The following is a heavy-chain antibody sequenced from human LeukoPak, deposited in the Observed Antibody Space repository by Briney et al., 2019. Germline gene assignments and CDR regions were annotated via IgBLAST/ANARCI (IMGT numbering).Heavy chain of an antibody. CDR1: GGSFSGYY. D-gene: IGHD2-8*01. J-gene: IGHJ5*02. CDR3: ARSIPAIVLMVYARPGGWFDP. CDR2: INHSGST. V-gene: IGHV4-34*01. Sequence: KPSETLPLTCAVYGGSFSGYYWSCIRQPPGKGLGWIGEINHSGSTNYNPSLKSRVTISVDTSKNQFSLKLSSVTAADTAVYYCARSIPAIVLMVYARPGGWFDPWGQGTLVTVSS.